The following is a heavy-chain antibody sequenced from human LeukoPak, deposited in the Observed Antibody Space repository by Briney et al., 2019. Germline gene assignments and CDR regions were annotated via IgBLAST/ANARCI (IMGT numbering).Heavy chain of an antibody. Sequence: GETLRLSCAASGFTFSKNGMSWVRQAPGKGLEWVSGMSGTGGSTYYADSVKGRFTISRDNSKNTLYLQMNSLRAEDTAVYYCAKEGPRYYDILTGYYKSYAFDTWGQGTLVTVSS. CDR3: AKEGPRYYDILTGYYKSYAFDT. V-gene: IGHV3-23*01. J-gene: IGHJ3*02. D-gene: IGHD3-9*01. CDR1: GFTFSKNG. CDR2: MSGTGGST.